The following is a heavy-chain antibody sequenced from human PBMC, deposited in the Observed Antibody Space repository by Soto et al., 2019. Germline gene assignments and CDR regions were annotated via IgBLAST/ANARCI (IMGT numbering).Heavy chain of an antibody. V-gene: IGHV1-18*01. CDR3: AREGISTWYEPLDY. CDR2: IITYNGNT. D-gene: IGHD6-13*01. Sequence: QVQLVQSGPEVKKPGASVKVSCKASGYTFTSYGINWVRQAPGQGREWMGWIITYNGNTNYAQTLQGRVTMTTDTSTSSAYMAPRSMRSDDTAVYYCAREGISTWYEPLDYWGQGTLVTVSS. J-gene: IGHJ4*02. CDR1: GYTFTSYG.